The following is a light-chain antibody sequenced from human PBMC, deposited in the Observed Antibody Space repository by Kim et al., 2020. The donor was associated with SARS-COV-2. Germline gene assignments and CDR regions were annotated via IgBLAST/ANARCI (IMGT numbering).Light chain of an antibody. CDR2: DVT. Sequence: QSALTQPRSVSGSPGQSVTISCTGTSSDIGGTNYVSWYQHHPGKAPKLMISDVTQRPSGVPDRFSGSKSGNTASLTISGLQAEDEADYFCCSYAGSYFMIFGGGTQLTVL. CDR3: CSYAGSYFMI. J-gene: IGLJ2*01. CDR1: SSDIGGTNY. V-gene: IGLV2-11*01.